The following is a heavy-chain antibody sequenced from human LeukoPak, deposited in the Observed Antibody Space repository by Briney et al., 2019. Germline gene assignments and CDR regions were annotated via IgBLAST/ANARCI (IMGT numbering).Heavy chain of an antibody. Sequence: GGSLRLSCAASGLTFSSYAMSWVRQAPGKGLEWVSAISGSSGHTYYADSVKGRFTISRDNAKNSLYLQMNSLRAEDTAVYYCARGLYDSSGSYHFDYWGQGTLVTVSS. CDR2: ISGSSGHT. CDR1: GLTFSSYA. J-gene: IGHJ4*02. D-gene: IGHD3-22*01. V-gene: IGHV3-21*01. CDR3: ARGLYDSSGSYHFDY.